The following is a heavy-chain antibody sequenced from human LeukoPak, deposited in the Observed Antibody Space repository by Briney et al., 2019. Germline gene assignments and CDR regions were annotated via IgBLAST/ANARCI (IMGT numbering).Heavy chain of an antibody. CDR2: IYYSGNT. D-gene: IGHD5-18*01. CDR1: GVSISSSNSY. CDR3: ARGQYYVDTAMLWYYYYYMDV. V-gene: IGHV4-39*01. J-gene: IGHJ6*03. Sequence: SETLSLTCTVSGVSISSSNSYWGWIRQPPGKGLEWIGSIYYSGNTYYNASLKSQVSISIDTSKNQFSLRLTSVTAADTAVYYCARGQYYVDTAMLWYYYYYMDVWGKGTTVTVSS.